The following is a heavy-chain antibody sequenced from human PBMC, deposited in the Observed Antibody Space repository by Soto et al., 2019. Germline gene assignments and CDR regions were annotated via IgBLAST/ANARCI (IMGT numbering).Heavy chain of an antibody. Sequence: PGGSLRLSCAASGFTFSDYYMSWIRQAPGKGLEWVSYISSSSSYTNYADSVKGRFTISRDNAKNSLYLQMNSLRAEDTVVYYCARDRVAIYYSFASWRQGTLVTVSS. V-gene: IGHV3-11*05. D-gene: IGHD2-15*01. CDR3: ARDRVAIYYSFAS. CDR2: ISSSSSYT. CDR1: GFTFSDYY. J-gene: IGHJ4*02.